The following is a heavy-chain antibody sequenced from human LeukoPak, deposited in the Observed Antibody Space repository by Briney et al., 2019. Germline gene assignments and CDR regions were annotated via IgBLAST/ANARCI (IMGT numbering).Heavy chain of an antibody. V-gene: IGHV3-23*01. CDR3: TKGGDSHGNPSS. CDR2: IGGGGVTT. CDR1: GFTVSSNY. J-gene: IGHJ5*02. D-gene: IGHD2-21*01. Sequence: GGSLRLSCAASGFTVSSNYMSWVRQAPGKGLEWVSSIGGGGVTTIYAESVQGRFTVSRDNSKKTVYLQMNSLRAEDTAIYYCTKGGDSHGNPSSWGQGTLVIVSS.